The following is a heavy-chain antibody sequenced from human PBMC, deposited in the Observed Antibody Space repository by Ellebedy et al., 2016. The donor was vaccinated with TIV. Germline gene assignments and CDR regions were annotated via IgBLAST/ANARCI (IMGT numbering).Heavy chain of an antibody. CDR3: ARLGVITAAGASDY. CDR1: GFTFSGYY. CDR2: ISYRGDLM. V-gene: IGHV3-11*01. D-gene: IGHD6-13*01. Sequence: PGGSLRLSCAASGFTFSGYYMSWFRQAPGKGPEWVSSISYRGDLMYYADSVKGRFTTSRDNAGNSLYLQMNSLRAEDTAVYYCARLGVITAAGASDYWGQGTLVIVSS. J-gene: IGHJ4*02.